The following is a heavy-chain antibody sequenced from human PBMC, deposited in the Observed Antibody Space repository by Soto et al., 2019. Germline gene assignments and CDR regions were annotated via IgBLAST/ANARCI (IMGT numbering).Heavy chain of an antibody. V-gene: IGHV4-39*01. CDR2: IYYSGST. Sequence: SETLSLTCTVSGGSISSSSYYWGWIRQPPGKGLEWIGSIYYSGSTYYNPSLKSRVTISVDTSKNQFSLKLSSVTAADTAVYYCASPAVTTGYYYYMDVWGKGTTVTVSS. CDR3: ASPAVTTGYYYYMDV. CDR1: GGSISSSSYY. J-gene: IGHJ6*03. D-gene: IGHD4-17*01.